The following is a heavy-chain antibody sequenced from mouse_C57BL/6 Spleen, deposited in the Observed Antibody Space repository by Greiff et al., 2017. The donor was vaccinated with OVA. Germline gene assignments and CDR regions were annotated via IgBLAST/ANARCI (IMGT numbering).Heavy chain of an antibody. J-gene: IGHJ2*01. D-gene: IGHD2-1*01. Sequence: VQLQQSGPELVKPGASVKISCKASGYAFSSSWMNWVKQRPGKGLEWIGRIYPGDGDTNYNGKFKGKATLTADKSSSTAYMQLSSLTSEDSAVYFCARFDLLSLFYYWGQGTTLTVSS. V-gene: IGHV1-82*01. CDR2: IYPGDGDT. CDR1: GYAFSSSW. CDR3: ARFDLLSLFYY.